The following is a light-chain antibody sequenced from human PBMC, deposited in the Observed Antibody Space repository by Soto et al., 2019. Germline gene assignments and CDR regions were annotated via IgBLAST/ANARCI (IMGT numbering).Light chain of an antibody. CDR3: CSYAGSSTWV. CDR2: EVS. CDR1: SSDVGSYNL. Sequence: QSALTQPASVSGSPGQSITISCTGTSSDVGSYNLVSWYQQHPGKAPKLMIYEVSKRPSGVSNRFSGSKSGNTASLTISGVQAEDEADYYCCSYAGSSTWVFGGGTKLTV. J-gene: IGLJ3*02. V-gene: IGLV2-23*02.